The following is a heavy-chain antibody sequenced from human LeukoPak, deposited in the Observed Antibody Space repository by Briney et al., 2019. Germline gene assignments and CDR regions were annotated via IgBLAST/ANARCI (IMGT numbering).Heavy chain of an antibody. J-gene: IGHJ6*03. V-gene: IGHV1-69*13. CDR2: IIPIFGTA. CDR3: ARDDPPSSSSVYYYYYMDV. CDR1: GGTFSSYA. D-gene: IGHD6-6*01. Sequence: ASVKVSCKASGGTFSSYASSWVRQAPGQGLEWMGGIIPIFGTANYAQKFQGRVTITADESTSTAYMELSSLRSEDTAVYYCARDDPPSSSSVYYYYYMDVWGKGTTVTVSS.